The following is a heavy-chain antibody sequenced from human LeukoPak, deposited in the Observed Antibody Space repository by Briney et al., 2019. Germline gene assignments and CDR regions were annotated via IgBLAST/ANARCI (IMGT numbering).Heavy chain of an antibody. Sequence: ASVKVSCKTSGCTFTSYYMHWVRQAPGQGLEWMGWINPNSGGTNYAQKFQGRVTMTRDTSISTAYMELSRLRSDDTAVYYCARVLSNWNYHDYWGQGTLVTVSS. CDR1: GCTFTSYY. V-gene: IGHV1-2*02. J-gene: IGHJ4*02. CDR2: INPNSGGT. CDR3: ARVLSNWNYHDY. D-gene: IGHD1-1*01.